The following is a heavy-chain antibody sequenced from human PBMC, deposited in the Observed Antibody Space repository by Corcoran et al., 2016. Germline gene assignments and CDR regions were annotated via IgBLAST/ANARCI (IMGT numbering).Heavy chain of an antibody. CDR3: AASAPNYYDSSGYSIRGYYYYGMDV. CDR1: GYTFTSYG. CDR2: ISAYNGNT. D-gene: IGHD3-22*01. Sequence: QVQLVQSGAEVKKPGASVKVSCKASGYTFTSYGISWVRQAPGQGLEWMGWISAYNGNTNYAPKLQGRVTMTTGTSTSTAYMELRSLRSDDTAVYYCAASAPNYYDSSGYSIRGYYYYGMDVWGQGTTVTVSS. V-gene: IGHV1-18*01. J-gene: IGHJ6*02.